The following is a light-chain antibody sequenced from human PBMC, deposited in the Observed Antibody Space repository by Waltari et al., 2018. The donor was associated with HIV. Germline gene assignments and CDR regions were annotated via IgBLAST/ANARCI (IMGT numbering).Light chain of an antibody. V-gene: IGKV1-39*01. CDR2: LAS. CDR3: QQTYSPPRT. J-gene: IGKJ5*01. Sequence: DIQMTQSPSSLSPAIGGTITITCRASQTIDNYLNWYQYKPGQVLKLLIYLASTLNTGVPSRFSGGGSGTSFSLTVSGVQAEDLATYFCQQTYSPPRTFGQGTRLE. CDR1: QTIDNY.